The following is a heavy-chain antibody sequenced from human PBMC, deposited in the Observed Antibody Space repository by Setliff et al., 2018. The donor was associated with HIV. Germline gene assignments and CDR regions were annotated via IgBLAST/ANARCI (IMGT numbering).Heavy chain of an antibody. Sequence: ASETLSLTCTVSGDSISNYYWSWVRQPPGKGLEWIGYIYTTGSTNYNPSLKSRVTMSVDTSKNQFSLKLSHVTAADTAVYFCARGRGSSSSWPIDYWGQGTLVTVSS. V-gene: IGHV4-4*08. J-gene: IGHJ4*02. D-gene: IGHD6-13*01. CDR3: ARGRGSSSSWPIDY. CDR1: GDSISNYY. CDR2: IYTTGST.